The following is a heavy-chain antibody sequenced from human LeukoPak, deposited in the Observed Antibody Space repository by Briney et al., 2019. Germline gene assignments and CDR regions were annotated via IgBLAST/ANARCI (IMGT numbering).Heavy chain of an antibody. CDR1: GFTLSNYW. CDR2: VDPDGTTT. CDR3: TRVQAGQSGLMDD. D-gene: IGHD2-8*02. Sequence: GGSVRLSCAASGFTLSNYWMHWARHAPGEGLVWVSRVDPDGTTTNYAYSVTVRFTTSRDNANNTLYLQMNSLRAEDTALYYCTRVQAGQSGLMDDWGRRTTVTVSS. J-gene: IGHJ6*02. V-gene: IGHV3-74*01.